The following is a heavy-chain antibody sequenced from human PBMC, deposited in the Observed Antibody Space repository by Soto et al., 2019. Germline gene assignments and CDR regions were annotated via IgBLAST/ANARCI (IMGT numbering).Heavy chain of an antibody. CDR2: INPNSGGT. V-gene: IGHV1-2*02. D-gene: IGHD6-19*01. Sequence: ASVKVSCKASGYSFTHYSVSWVLQAPGQGLEPMGWINPNSGGTNYAQKFQGRVTMTRDTSISTAYMELSRLRSDDTAVYYCARGSIAVGMVHYYYYYGMDVWGQGTTVTVSS. J-gene: IGHJ6*02. CDR3: ARGSIAVGMVHYYYYYGMDV. CDR1: GYSFTHYS.